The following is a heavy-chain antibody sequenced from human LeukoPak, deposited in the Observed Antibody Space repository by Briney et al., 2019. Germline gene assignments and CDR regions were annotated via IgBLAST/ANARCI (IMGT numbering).Heavy chain of an antibody. V-gene: IGHV3-66*01. CDR3: ATGERMVRGDGVDY. J-gene: IGHJ4*02. Sequence: GGSLRLSCAASGFTFSRDWMHWGRQTPGEGVGWGSVIYSGGSTYYADSVKGRFTISRDNSKNTLYLQMNSLRAEDTAVYFCATGERMVRGDGVDYWGQGTLVTVSS. CDR1: GFTFSRDW. CDR2: IYSGGST. D-gene: IGHD3-10*01.